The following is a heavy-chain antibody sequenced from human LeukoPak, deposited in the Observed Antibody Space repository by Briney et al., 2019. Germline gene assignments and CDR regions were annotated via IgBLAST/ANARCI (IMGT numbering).Heavy chain of an antibody. CDR3: AKDTNYYDSRTPFDY. Sequence: GGSLRLSCAASGFTFTSYWMHWVRQAPGKGLVWVSRINSDGGTTTYADSVKGRFTISRDNAKNTLYLQMNSLRAEDTAVYYCAKDTNYYDSRTPFDYWGQGTLVTVSS. V-gene: IGHV3-74*01. CDR2: INSDGGTT. CDR1: GFTFTSYW. D-gene: IGHD3-22*01. J-gene: IGHJ4*02.